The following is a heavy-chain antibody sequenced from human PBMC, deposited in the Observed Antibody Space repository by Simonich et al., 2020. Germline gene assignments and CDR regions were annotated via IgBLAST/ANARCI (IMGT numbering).Heavy chain of an antibody. CDR2: INTNRGCT. Sequence: QVQLVQSRAAVKKPGASVKVSCKASGYTFTGYYIHWGRQAPGQGLEGKGWINTNRGCTNYAQKFQGRVTMTRETSISTAYMELSRRRSDDTAVYYCARGPRWTGDDAFDIWGQGTMVTVSS. J-gene: IGHJ3*02. CDR1: GYTFTGYY. V-gene: IGHV1-2*02. CDR3: ARGPRWTGDDAFDI. D-gene: IGHD7-27*01.